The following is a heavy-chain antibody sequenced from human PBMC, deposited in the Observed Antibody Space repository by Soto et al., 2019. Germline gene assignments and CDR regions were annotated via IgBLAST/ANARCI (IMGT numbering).Heavy chain of an antibody. CDR1: GFSFSNYV. CDR2: ISDSGGTS. V-gene: IGHV3-23*04. J-gene: IGHJ4*02. CDR3: AKRPRALLTFDY. D-gene: IGHD1-26*01. Sequence: EVQLVDSGGGLVQPGGSLRLSCAASGFSFSNYVMSWVRQAPGKGLEWVSSISDSGGTSYYADSVEGRFTISRDNSKNTLYLQMNSLRAEDTAIYYCAKRPRALLTFDYWGQGTLVTVSS.